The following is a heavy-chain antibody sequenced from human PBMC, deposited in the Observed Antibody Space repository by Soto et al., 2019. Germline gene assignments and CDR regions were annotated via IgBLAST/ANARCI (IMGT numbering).Heavy chain of an antibody. Sequence: QLQLQESGPGLVKPSATLSLTCTVSGGSISSSSYSWGWIRQPPGKGLEWIGSIYYSGSTYYNPSHKSRVTITVDTAKNQCSLKLSSGTAADTAVYYCARHAPDYDSSGYTDAFDIWGQGTMVTVAS. CDR1: GGSISSSSYS. D-gene: IGHD3-22*01. J-gene: IGHJ3*02. CDR3: ARHAPDYDSSGYTDAFDI. V-gene: IGHV4-39*01. CDR2: IYYSGST.